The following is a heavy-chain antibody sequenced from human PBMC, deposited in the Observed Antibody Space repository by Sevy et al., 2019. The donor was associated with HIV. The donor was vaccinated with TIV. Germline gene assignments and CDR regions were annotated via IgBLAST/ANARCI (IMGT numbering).Heavy chain of an antibody. J-gene: IGHJ4*02. CDR1: GFTFSAYA. CDR2: VRSEGSEI. CDR3: GRGQLGSIDY. D-gene: IGHD7-27*01. V-gene: IGHV3-30-3*01. Sequence: GGSLRLSCAASGFTFSAYAMHWVRQAPGKGLECVAIVRSEGSEINYADSVKGRFTISIDNSKNTLYLQMNSLRTEDTALYYCGRGQLGSIDYWGQGTLVTVSS.